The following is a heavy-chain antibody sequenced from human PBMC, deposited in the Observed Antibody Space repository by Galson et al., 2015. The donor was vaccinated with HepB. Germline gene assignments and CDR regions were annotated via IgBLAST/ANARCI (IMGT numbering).Heavy chain of an antibody. D-gene: IGHD6-13*01. Sequence: SVKVSCKASGGTFSSFAINWVRQAPGQGLEWMGGIIPIFGAAKYAQKFQGRVSITADESTNTAYMELSSLRSEDTAVYYCARDLPVIARTGTYYYGMDVWGQGTTVTVSS. J-gene: IGHJ6*02. CDR3: ARDLPVIARTGTYYYGMDV. CDR2: IIPIFGAA. V-gene: IGHV1-69*13. CDR1: GGTFSSFA.